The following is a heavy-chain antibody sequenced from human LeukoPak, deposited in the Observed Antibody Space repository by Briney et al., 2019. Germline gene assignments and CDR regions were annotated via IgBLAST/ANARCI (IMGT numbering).Heavy chain of an antibody. CDR1: GFTVSSNY. CDR2: IYSGGST. D-gene: IGHD5-12*01. J-gene: IGHJ4*02. V-gene: IGHV3-66*01. Sequence: GESLRLSCAASGFTVSSNYMSWVRQAPGKGLEWVSVIYSGGSTYYADSVKGRFTISRDNSKNTLYLQMNSLRAEDTAVYYCARAWTRSGYDYEEDYWGQGTLVTVSS. CDR3: ARAWTRSGYDYEEDY.